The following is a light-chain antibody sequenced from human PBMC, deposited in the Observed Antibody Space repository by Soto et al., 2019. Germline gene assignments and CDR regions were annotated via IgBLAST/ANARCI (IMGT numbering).Light chain of an antibody. CDR2: DIN. V-gene: IGLV2-14*01. CDR3: VSYTPSASYF. J-gene: IGLJ1*01. CDR1: SSDVGNYIF. Sequence: QSVLTQPASVSGSPGQSITISCTGTSSDVGNYIFVSWYRQHPVKAPKLMIYDINNRPSGVSNRFSGSKSGNTASLTISGLQAADEADYYCVSYTPSASYFFGTGTKVTVL.